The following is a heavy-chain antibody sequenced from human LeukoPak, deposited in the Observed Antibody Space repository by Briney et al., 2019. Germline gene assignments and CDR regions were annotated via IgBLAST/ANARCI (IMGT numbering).Heavy chain of an antibody. CDR2: IYTSGST. D-gene: IGHD6-19*01. V-gene: IGHV4-4*09. Sequence: PSETLSLTCTVSGGSISSYYWSWIRQPPGKGLEWIGYIYTSGSTNYNPSLKSRVTISVDTSKNQFSLKLSSVTAADTAAYYCARDIAVAGTSRLDPWGQGTLVTVSS. CDR1: GGSISSYY. J-gene: IGHJ5*02. CDR3: ARDIAVAGTSRLDP.